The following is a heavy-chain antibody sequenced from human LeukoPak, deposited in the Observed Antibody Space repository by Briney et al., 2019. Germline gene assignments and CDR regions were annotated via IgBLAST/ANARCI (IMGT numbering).Heavy chain of an antibody. CDR1: GYTFTGYY. J-gene: IGHJ6*02. CDR3: ARGRAVRGLSILGYYQWYAMDF. D-gene: IGHD3-10*01. V-gene: IGHV1-2*03. Sequence: LVASVKVSCKASGYTFTGYYMHWGRQAPGQGLEWMGWINPNSGDTNYAQKFQGRVTMTRDTSISTANMELTRLRSDDTAMYYCARGRAVRGLSILGYYQWYAMDFWGQGTTVTVSS. CDR2: INPNSGDT.